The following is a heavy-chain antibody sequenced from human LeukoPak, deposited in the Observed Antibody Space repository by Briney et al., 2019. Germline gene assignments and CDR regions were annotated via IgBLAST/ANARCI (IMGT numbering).Heavy chain of an antibody. D-gene: IGHD3-22*01. CDR3: ARSISTYYYDSSGYPYYFDY. Sequence: SETLSLTCTVSGGSISRGAYYWSWIRQHPGKGLEWIGYIHYSGSTYYNPSLKSRVTISVDTSKNQFSLKLSSVTAADTAVYYCARSISTYYYDSSGYPYYFDYWGQGTLVTVSS. V-gene: IGHV4-30-4*08. CDR1: GGSISRGAYY. J-gene: IGHJ4*02. CDR2: IHYSGST.